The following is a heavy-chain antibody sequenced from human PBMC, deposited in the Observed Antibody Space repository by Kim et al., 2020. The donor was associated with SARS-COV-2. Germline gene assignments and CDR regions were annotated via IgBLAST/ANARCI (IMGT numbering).Heavy chain of an antibody. V-gene: IGHV4-31*03. Sequence: SETLSLTCTVSGGSISSGGYYWSWIRQHPGKGLEWIGYIYYSGSTYYNPSLKSRVTISVDTSKNQFSLKLSSVTAADTAVYYCARDELDIVVVPAAMRTYGMDVWGQGTTVTVSS. D-gene: IGHD2-2*03. CDR2: IYYSGST. J-gene: IGHJ6*02. CDR1: GGSISSGGYY. CDR3: ARDELDIVVVPAAMRTYGMDV.